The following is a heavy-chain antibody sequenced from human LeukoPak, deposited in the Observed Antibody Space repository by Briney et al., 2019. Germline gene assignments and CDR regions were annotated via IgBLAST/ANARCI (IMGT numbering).Heavy chain of an antibody. D-gene: IGHD3-22*01. Sequence: EASVKVSCKASGGTFSSYAINWVRQAPGQGLEWMGGIIPIFGTANYAQKFQGRVTITADESTSTAYMELSSLRSEDTAVYYCASSSSGYYFYTTPAAFDYWGQGTLVTVSS. CDR3: ASSSSGYYFYTTPAAFDY. CDR1: GGTFSSYA. J-gene: IGHJ4*02. V-gene: IGHV1-69*13. CDR2: IIPIFGTA.